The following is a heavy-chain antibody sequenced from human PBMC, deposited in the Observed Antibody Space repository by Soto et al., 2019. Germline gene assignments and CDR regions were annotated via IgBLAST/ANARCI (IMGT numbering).Heavy chain of an antibody. CDR3: ARDIVTTMPVY. Sequence: QVQLVESGGGVVQPGRSLRLSCAASGFTFSSYAMHWVRQAPGKGLEWVAVISYDGSNKYYADSVKGRFTISRDNSKNTLYLQMNSLRAEDTAVYYCARDIVTTMPVYWGQGTLVTVSS. J-gene: IGHJ4*02. CDR1: GFTFSSYA. V-gene: IGHV3-30-3*01. CDR2: ISYDGSNK. D-gene: IGHD5-12*01.